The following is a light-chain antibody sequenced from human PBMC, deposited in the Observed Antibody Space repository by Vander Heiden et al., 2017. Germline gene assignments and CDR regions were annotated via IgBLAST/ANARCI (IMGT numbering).Light chain of an antibody. J-gene: IGKJ2*01. V-gene: IGKV1-39*01. Sequence: DIQMTQSPSSLSASVGDRVTITCRASQSISSYLNWYQQKPGKAPKLLIYAASSLQSGVPSRFSGSGSGTDFTLTISSRQPEDFATYYCQLSDSTHRYTFGQGTKLEIK. CDR3: QLSDSTHRYT. CDR1: QSISSY. CDR2: AAS.